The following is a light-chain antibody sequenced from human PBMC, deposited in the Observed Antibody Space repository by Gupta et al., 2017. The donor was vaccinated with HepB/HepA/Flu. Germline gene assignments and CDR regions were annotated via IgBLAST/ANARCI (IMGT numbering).Light chain of an antibody. CDR3: SSYTSSSTLWV. Sequence: QSALTQPASVSGSPGQSITLSCPGTSSDVGVYNYVSWYQQHPGNAPKLMIYDVSNRPSGVSNRFSGSKSGNTASLTISGLQAEDEADYYCSSYTSSSTLWVFGGGTKLTVL. J-gene: IGLJ3*02. CDR1: SSDVGVYNY. V-gene: IGLV2-14*03. CDR2: DVS.